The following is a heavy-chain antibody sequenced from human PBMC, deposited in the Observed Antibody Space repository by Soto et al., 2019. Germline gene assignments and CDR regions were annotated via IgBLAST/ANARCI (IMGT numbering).Heavy chain of an antibody. CDR2: ISGSGGTT. Sequence: EVQLLESGGGLVQPGSSLRLSFAASGLTFSNYAMSWVRQAPGQGLDWVPAISGSGGTTYYADSVKGRFTISRDNSKNTLFLQMNSLRAEDAAVYYCAKFFVETGSNSGWPWSFHYWGQGTLVTVSS. V-gene: IGHV3-23*01. D-gene: IGHD6-25*01. CDR3: AKFFVETGSNSGWPWSFHY. J-gene: IGHJ4*02. CDR1: GLTFSNYA.